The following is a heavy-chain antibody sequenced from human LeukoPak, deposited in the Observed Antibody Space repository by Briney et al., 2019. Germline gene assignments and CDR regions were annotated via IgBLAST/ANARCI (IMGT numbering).Heavy chain of an antibody. D-gene: IGHD3-3*01. CDR2: MNPNSGNT. V-gene: IGHV1-8*01. CDR1: GYTFTSYD. J-gene: IGHJ6*02. CDR3: ARDLLTYYDFWSGQPSYYYYGTDV. Sequence: ASVKVSCKASGYTFTSYDINWVRQATGQGLEWMGWMNPNSGNTGYAQKFQGRVTMTRNTSISTAYMELSSLRSEDTAVYYCARDLLTYYDFWSGQPSYYYYGTDVWGQGTTVTVSS.